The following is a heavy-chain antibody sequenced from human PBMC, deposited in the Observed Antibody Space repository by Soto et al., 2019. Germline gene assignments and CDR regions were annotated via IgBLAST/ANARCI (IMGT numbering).Heavy chain of an antibody. CDR1: GDSVSSNSAA. J-gene: IGHJ6*02. CDR2: TYYRSKWYN. D-gene: IGHD5-12*01. V-gene: IGHV6-1*01. Sequence: SQTLSLTCAISGDSVSSNSAAWNWIRQSPSRGLEWLGRTYYRSKWYNDYAVSVKSRITINPDTSKNQFSLQLNSVTPEDTAVYYCARALTRAYSGYDYASYHYYGMDVWGQGTTVTVSS. CDR3: ARALTRAYSGYDYASYHYYGMDV.